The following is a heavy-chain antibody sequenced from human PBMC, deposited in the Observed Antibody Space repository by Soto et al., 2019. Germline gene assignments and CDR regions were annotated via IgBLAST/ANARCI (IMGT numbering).Heavy chain of an antibody. J-gene: IGHJ5*02. CDR1: GGSISSSSYY. CDR2: IYYSGST. V-gene: IGHV4-39*01. D-gene: IGHD6-13*01. CDR3: ARVEAAGQWYWFDP. Sequence: KSSETLSLTCTVSGGSISSSSYYWGWIRQPPGKGLEWIGSIYYSGSTYYNPSLKSRVTISVDTSKNQFSLKLSSVTAADTAVYYCARVEAAGQWYWFDPWGQGTLVTVSS.